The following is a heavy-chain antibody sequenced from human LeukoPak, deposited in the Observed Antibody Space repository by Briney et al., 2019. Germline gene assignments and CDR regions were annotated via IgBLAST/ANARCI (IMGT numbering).Heavy chain of an antibody. CDR1: GFTFSSYA. J-gene: IGHJ4*02. CDR2: ISGSGGST. D-gene: IGHD6-13*01. V-gene: IGHV3-23*01. CDR3: AKDGPYSSSWYRGYFDY. Sequence: PGGSLRLSCAASGFTFSSYAMSWVRQAPGKGLEWVSAISGSGGSTYYADSVKGRFTISRDNSKNTLYLQMNSLRAEDTAVYYCAKDGPYSSSWYRGYFDYWGQGTLVTVSP.